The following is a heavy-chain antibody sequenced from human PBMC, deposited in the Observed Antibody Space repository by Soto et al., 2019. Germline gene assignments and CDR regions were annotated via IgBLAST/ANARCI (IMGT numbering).Heavy chain of an antibody. CDR1: GFTFSSYS. CDR3: ARARGYCSSTSCYVTPPDC. J-gene: IGHJ4*02. CDR2: ISISSTYI. D-gene: IGHD2-2*01. Sequence: GGSLRLSCAASGFTFSSYSMNWVRQAPGKGLEWVSSISISSTYIYYADSVKGRFTISRDNAKNSLYLQMNSLRAEDTAVYYCARARGYCSSTSCYVTPPDCWGQGTLVTVSS. V-gene: IGHV3-21*01.